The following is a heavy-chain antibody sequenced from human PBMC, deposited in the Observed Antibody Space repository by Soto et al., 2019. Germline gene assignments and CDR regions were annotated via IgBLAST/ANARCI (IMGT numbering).Heavy chain of an antibody. V-gene: IGHV3-23*01. J-gene: IGHJ2*01. CDR1: GFTFSSYA. CDR3: AKRSVGWYLDL. D-gene: IGHD3-10*01. Sequence: EMQLLESGGGLVPPGGSLRLSCAASGFTFSSYAMNWVRQAPGKGLEWASVISGSGGSTYYADAVKGRFTISRDNSKHTLLLQIISLRAQDTAVHYCAKRSVGWYLDLGGRGTLVTVSS. CDR2: ISGSGGST.